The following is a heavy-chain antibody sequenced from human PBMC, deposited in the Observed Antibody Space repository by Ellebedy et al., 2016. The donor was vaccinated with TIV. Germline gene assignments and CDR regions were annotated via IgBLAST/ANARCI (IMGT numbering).Heavy chain of an antibody. CDR3: AKGSFDWFLPFDY. CDR2: ISGSSGSR. D-gene: IGHD3-9*01. J-gene: IGHJ4*02. CDR1: GFTFSSYT. Sequence: PGGSLRLSCAASGFTFSSYTMNWVRQTPGKGLEWVSGISGSSGSRYYADFVAGRFTISRDNSKNTLFLQMNSLRDEDTAVYLCAKGSFDWFLPFDYWGQGTLVTVSS. V-gene: IGHV3-23*01.